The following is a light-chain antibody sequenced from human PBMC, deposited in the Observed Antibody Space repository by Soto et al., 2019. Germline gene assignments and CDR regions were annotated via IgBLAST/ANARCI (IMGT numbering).Light chain of an antibody. J-gene: IGKJ1*01. V-gene: IGKV3-15*01. Sequence: EIVMTQSPATLSVSPWERATLSCRASQSVSSNLAWYQQKPGQAPRLLIYGASTRATGIPARFSGSGSGTEFTLTISSLQSEDFAVCYCQQYNNWPQTFGQGTKVDIK. CDR2: GAS. CDR1: QSVSSN. CDR3: QQYNNWPQT.